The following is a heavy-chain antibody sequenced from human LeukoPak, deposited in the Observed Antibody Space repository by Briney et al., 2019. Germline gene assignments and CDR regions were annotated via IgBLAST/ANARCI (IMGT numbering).Heavy chain of an antibody. CDR2: IYHSGST. J-gene: IGHJ5*02. V-gene: IGHV4-4*02. CDR1: GDSISSSNW. D-gene: IGHD5-12*01. CDR3: ARSFRYSGYDYYFDP. Sequence: KSSGTLSLTCAVSGDSISSSNWWRWVRQPPGKGLEWIGQIYHSGSTNYNPSLKSRVTISLDKSKNQFSLELTSVTAADTAVYYCARSFRYSGYDYYFDPWGQGTLVTVSS.